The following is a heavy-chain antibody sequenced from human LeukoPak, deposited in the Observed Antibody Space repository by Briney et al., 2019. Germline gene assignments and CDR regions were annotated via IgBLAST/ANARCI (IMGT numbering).Heavy chain of an antibody. CDR1: GFTFSDYY. V-gene: IGHV3-11*04. CDR3: ARAGTSSSWPLFDY. D-gene: IGHD6-13*01. Sequence: GGSLRLSCAASGFTFSDYYMSWIRQAPGKGLEWVSYISSSGSTIYYADSVRGRFTISRDNAKNSLYLQMNSLRAEDTAVYYCARAGTSSSWPLFDYWGQGTLVTVSS. CDR2: ISSSGSTI. J-gene: IGHJ4*02.